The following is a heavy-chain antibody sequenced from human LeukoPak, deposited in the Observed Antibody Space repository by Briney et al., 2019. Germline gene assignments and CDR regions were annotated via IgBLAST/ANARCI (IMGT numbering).Heavy chain of an antibody. CDR1: GGTFSSYA. V-gene: IGHV1-69*05. CDR3: ARAAPYYYDSSGLFDY. Sequence: SVKVSCKASGGTFSSYAISWVRQAPGQGLEWMGRIIPIFGTANYAQKLQGRVTMTTDTSTSTAYMELRSLKSDDTAVYYCARAAPYYYDSSGLFDYWGQGTLVTVSS. CDR2: IIPIFGTA. J-gene: IGHJ4*02. D-gene: IGHD3-22*01.